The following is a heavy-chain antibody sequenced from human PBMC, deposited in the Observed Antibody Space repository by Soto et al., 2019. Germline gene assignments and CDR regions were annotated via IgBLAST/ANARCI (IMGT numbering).Heavy chain of an antibody. CDR3: AKMCVNDYIWGGWVDAFXI. J-gene: IGHJ3*02. CDR2: ISGSGGST. CDR1: GFTFSSYA. D-gene: IGHD3-16*01. Sequence: PGGSLRLSCAASGFTFSSYAMSWVRQAPGKGLEWVSAISGSGGSTYYADSVKGRFTISRDNSKNTLYLQMNSLRAEDTAVYYCAKMCVNDYIWGGWVDAFXIWGQGTMVTVSS. V-gene: IGHV3-23*01.